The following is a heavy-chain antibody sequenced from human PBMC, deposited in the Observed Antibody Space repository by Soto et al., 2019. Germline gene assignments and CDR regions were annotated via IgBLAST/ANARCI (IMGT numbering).Heavy chain of an antibody. CDR2: IWYDGSNK. CDR3: ARDGEWPLGYYFDY. V-gene: IGHV3-33*01. Sequence: SLRLSCEASAGFSFSSYVRHWVRQAPGKGLEWVAVIWYDGSNKYYADSVKGRFTISRDNSKNTLYLQMNSLRAEDTAVYYCARDGEWPLGYYFDYWGQGTLVTVSS. CDR1: GFSFSSYV. D-gene: IGHD3-10*01. J-gene: IGHJ4*02.